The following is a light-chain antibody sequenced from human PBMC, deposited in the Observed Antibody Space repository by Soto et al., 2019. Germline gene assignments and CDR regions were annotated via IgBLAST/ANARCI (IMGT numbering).Light chain of an antibody. CDR2: AAS. V-gene: IGKV1-39*01. CDR1: QSISSY. J-gene: IGKJ1*01. Sequence: DIQSTHSPSSLSTSVVDRVTITCRASQSISSYLNWYQQKPGKAPKLLIYAASSLQSGVPSRFSGSGSGTDFTLTISSLQPEDFATYYCQQSYSTPRTFGQGTKVDIK. CDR3: QQSYSTPRT.